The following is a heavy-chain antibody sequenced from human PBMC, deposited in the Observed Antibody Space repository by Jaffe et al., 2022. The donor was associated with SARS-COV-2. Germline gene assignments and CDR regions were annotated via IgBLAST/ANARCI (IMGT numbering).Heavy chain of an antibody. CDR3: ARDPVGVYGMDV. V-gene: IGHV3-30-3*01. J-gene: IGHJ6*02. Sequence: QVQLVESGGGVVQPGRSLRLSCAASGFTFSSYAMHWVRQAPGKGLEWVAVISYDGSNKYYADSVKGRFTISRDNSKNTLYLQMNSLRAEDTAVYYCARDPVGVYGMDVWGQGTTVTVSS. CDR2: ISYDGSNK. CDR1: GFTFSSYA. D-gene: IGHD1-26*01.